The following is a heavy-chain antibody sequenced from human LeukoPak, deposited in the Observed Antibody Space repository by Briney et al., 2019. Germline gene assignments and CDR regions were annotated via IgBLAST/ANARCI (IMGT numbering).Heavy chain of an antibody. CDR3: ARGRNIEMTTMSGGSDY. J-gene: IGHJ4*02. Sequence: ASVKVSCKASGYTFTDYYLHWVRQAPGQGLEWMGWLNPNSGDTNYAQKFQGRVSMTRDSSISTAYMDLSDLRSDDTAVYSCARGRNIEMTTMSGGSDYWGQGTLVTVSS. V-gene: IGHV1-2*02. D-gene: IGHD5-24*01. CDR2: LNPNSGDT. CDR1: GYTFTDYY.